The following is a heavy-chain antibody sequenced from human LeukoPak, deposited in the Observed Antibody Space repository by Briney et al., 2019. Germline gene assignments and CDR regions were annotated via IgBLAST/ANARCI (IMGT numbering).Heavy chain of an antibody. V-gene: IGHV4-59*08. Sequence: PSETLSLTCTVSGGSISSYYWSWIRQPPGKGLEWIGYIYYSGSTNYNPSLKSRVTISVDTSKNQFSLKLSSVTAADTAVYYCASWSGYTGFDYWGQGTLVTVSS. CDR2: IYYSGST. CDR1: GGSISSYY. J-gene: IGHJ4*02. CDR3: ASWSGYTGFDY. D-gene: IGHD3-3*01.